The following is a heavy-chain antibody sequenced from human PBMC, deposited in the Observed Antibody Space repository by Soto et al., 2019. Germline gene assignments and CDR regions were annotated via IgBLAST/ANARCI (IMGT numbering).Heavy chain of an antibody. D-gene: IGHD3-3*01. Sequence: PETLPHTCTVSGGSFRRGSYSWSWIRQPPGKGLEWIGYVYHTGRTSYNPSLKSQVSISMDTSKNQFSLNLDSVTAADTAVYFCARDFAYFDSWGQGTLVT. CDR2: VYHTGRT. V-gene: IGHV4-61*01. CDR3: ARDFAYFDS. J-gene: IGHJ4*02. CDR1: GGSFRRGSYS.